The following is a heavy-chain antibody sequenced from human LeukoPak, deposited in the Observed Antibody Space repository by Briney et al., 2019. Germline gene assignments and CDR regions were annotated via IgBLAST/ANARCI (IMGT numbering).Heavy chain of an antibody. Sequence: PSDTLSLTCTVSGGSISSSTYYWGWIRQPPGKGPEWIGSIYYSGSTYNNPSLKSRVTIFVDTSKNQFSLKRSSVTATDTAVYFCARTYGDYDDAFDVWGQGTMVTVSS. CDR3: ARTYGDYDDAFDV. V-gene: IGHV4-39*01. D-gene: IGHD4-17*01. CDR1: GGSISSSTYY. J-gene: IGHJ3*01. CDR2: IYYSGST.